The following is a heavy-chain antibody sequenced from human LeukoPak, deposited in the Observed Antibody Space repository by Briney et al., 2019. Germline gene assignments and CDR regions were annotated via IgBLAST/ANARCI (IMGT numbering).Heavy chain of an antibody. J-gene: IGHJ3*02. CDR2: ISSSSSYI. V-gene: IGHV3-21*01. CDR1: GFTFSSYS. CDR3: ARDYYFYGSGSYYNPDAFDI. Sequence: GGSLRLSCAASGFTFSSYSMNWVRQAPGKGLEWVSSISSSSSYIYYADSVKGRFTISRDNAKNSLYLQMNSLRAEDTAVYYCARDYYFYGSGSYYNPDAFDIWGQGTMVTVSS. D-gene: IGHD3-10*01.